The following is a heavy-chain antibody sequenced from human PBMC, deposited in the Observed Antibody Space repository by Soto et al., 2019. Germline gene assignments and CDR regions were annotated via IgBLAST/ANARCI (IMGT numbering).Heavy chain of an antibody. V-gene: IGHV1-18*04. CDR3: ARHRFNYYDDTVYYYFDY. D-gene: IGHD3-22*01. CDR2: ISGHNGNT. J-gene: IGHJ4*02. Sequence: GASVKVSCKASGYSFTSYGISCVRQAPGQGPEWMGWISGHNGNTNHPQSLQGRVTMTTDTSRNTAYMELRSLRSDDTAVYYCARHRFNYYDDTVYYYFDYWGQGTLVTVS. CDR1: GYSFTSYG.